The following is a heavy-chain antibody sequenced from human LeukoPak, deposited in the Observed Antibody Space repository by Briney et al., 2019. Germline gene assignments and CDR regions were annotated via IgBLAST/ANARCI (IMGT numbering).Heavy chain of an antibody. D-gene: IGHD6-13*01. V-gene: IGHV4-39*07. CDR1: GGSLSSSSYY. J-gene: IGHJ3*02. CDR2: IYYSGST. Sequence: SETLSLTCTVSGGSLSSSSYYWGWIRQPPGKGLEWIGSIYYSGSTYYNPSLKSRATISVDTSKNQFSLKLSSVTAADTAVYYCAKVNSSSWHVFRAFDIWGQGTMVTVSS. CDR3: AKVNSSSWHVFRAFDI.